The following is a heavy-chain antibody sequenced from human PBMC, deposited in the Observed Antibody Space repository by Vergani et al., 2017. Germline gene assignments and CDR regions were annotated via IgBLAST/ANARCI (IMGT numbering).Heavy chain of an antibody. CDR3: ARDMAPNWGDADAFDI. CDR2: ISSSSSYI. CDR1: GFTFSSYS. J-gene: IGHJ3*02. Sequence: EVQLVESGGGLVKPGGSLRLSCAASGFTFSSYSMNWVRQAPGKGLEWVSSISSSSSYIYYADSVKGRFTISRDNAKNSLYLQMNSLRAEDTAVYYCARDMAPNWGDADAFDIWGQGTMVTVSS. V-gene: IGHV3-21*01. D-gene: IGHD7-27*01.